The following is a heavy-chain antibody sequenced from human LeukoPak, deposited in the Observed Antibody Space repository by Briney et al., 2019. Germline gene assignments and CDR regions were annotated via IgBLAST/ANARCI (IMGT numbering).Heavy chain of an antibody. D-gene: IGHD2-2*01. J-gene: IGHJ5*02. CDR1: GFTFSSYG. CDR3: ARGGRRMEYCSSTSCYWVHNWFDP. Sequence: GGSLRLSCAASGFTFSSYGMHWVRQAPGKGLEWVAVIWYDGSNKYYADSVKGRFTISRDNSKNTLYPQMNSLRAEDTAVYYCARGGRRMEYCSSTSCYWVHNWFDPWGQGTLVTVSS. CDR2: IWYDGSNK. V-gene: IGHV3-33*01.